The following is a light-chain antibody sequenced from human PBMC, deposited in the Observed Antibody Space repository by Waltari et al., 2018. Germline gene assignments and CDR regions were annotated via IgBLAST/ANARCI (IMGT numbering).Light chain of an antibody. CDR1: ESVSRY. Sequence: ASVGDRVTITCRASESVSRYLNWYRQKAGEAPNLVIYSTSTLHTGVPSRFSGSGSGTDFTLTINNLQPEDFATYYCQQSYTKPQTFGQGTKVEV. CDR2: STS. V-gene: IGKV1-39*01. CDR3: QQSYTKPQT. J-gene: IGKJ1*01.